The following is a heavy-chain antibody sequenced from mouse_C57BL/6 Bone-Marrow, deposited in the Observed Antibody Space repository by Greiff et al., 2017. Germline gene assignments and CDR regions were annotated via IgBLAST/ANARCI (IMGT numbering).Heavy chain of an antibody. V-gene: IGHV14-4*01. CDR2: IDPENGDT. D-gene: IGHD1-1*01. CDR3: TTAYYYGSRNWYFDV. J-gene: IGHJ1*03. CDR1: GFNIKDDY. Sequence: VQLQQSGAELVRPGASVKLSCTASGFNIKDDYMHWVKQRPEQGLEWIGWIDPENGDTEYASTFQGKATITADTSSNTAYLQLSSLTSEDTAVYYSTTAYYYGSRNWYFDVWGTGTTVTVSS.